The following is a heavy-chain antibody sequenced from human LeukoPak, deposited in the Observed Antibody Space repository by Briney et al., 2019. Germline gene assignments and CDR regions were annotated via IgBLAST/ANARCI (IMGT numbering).Heavy chain of an antibody. V-gene: IGHV5-51*01. D-gene: IGHD2-2*01. CDR2: IFPGDSDT. J-gene: IGHJ5*02. CDR1: GYSFTSYW. Sequence: GESLPFSCKASGYSFTSYWIGWVRQMPGKGLEWMRIIFPGDSDTRYSPSFQGQVTISADKSISTAYLQWSSLKASDTAMYYCARSRTRNNWLDPWGQGTLVTVSS. CDR3: ARSRTRNNWLDP.